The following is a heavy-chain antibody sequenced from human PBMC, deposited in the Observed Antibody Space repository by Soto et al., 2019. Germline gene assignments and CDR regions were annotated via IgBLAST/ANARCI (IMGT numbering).Heavy chain of an antibody. J-gene: IGHJ6*02. Sequence: QVQLVQSGAEVKKPGSSVKVSCKASGGTFSSYAISWVRQAPGQGLEWMGGIIPIFGTANYAQKFQGRVTITADESTSTAYMELSSLRSEGTAVYYCARDEATTVVTPYYYYGMDVWGQGTTVTVSS. D-gene: IGHD4-17*01. V-gene: IGHV1-69*12. CDR1: GGTFSSYA. CDR3: ARDEATTVVTPYYYYGMDV. CDR2: IIPIFGTA.